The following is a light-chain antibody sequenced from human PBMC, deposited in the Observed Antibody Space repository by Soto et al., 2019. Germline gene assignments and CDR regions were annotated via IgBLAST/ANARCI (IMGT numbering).Light chain of an antibody. CDR2: KAS. Sequence: DIQMTQSPSTLSASVGDRVTITCRASQSISSWLAWYQQKPGKAPNLLIYKASTLGSGVPSRFSGGGSGTEFTLTISSLQPEDFAVYYCQQYNNWPPRAWTFGQGTKVEIK. CDR3: QQYNNWPPRAWT. V-gene: IGKV1-5*03. CDR1: QSISSW. J-gene: IGKJ1*01.